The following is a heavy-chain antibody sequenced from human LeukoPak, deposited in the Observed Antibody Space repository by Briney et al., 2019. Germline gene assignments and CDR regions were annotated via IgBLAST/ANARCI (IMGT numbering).Heavy chain of an antibody. CDR2: IIPIFGTA. CDR3: ARGTTAMVNDY. CDR1: GGTFSSYA. V-gene: IGHV1-69*01. J-gene: IGHJ4*02. Sequence: GATVKLSCAASGGTFSSYAISCVRQAPGQGLEWMGGIIPIFGTANYTPTFQRRVTITADGSTSTAYMELSSLRSEDTAVYYCARGTTAMVNDYWGQGTLVTVSS. D-gene: IGHD5-18*01.